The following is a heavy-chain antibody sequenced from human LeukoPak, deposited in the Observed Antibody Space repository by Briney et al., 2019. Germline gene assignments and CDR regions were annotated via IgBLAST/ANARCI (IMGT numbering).Heavy chain of an antibody. CDR1: GLTASSNY. J-gene: IGHJ6*03. CDR2: IYSGGST. D-gene: IGHD5-18*01. V-gene: IGHV3-53*01. CDR3: ARLDTALVSYYYYYFMDV. Sequence: GGSLRLSCAASGLTASSNYMSWVRQAPGKGLEGVPLIYSGGSTYYADSVKGRFTISRDNSKNTLYLQMSSLRAEDTAVYYCARLDTALVSYYYYYFMDVWGKGTTVTVSS.